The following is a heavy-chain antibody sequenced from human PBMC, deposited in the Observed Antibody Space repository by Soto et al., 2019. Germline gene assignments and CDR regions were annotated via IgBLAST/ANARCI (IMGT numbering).Heavy chain of an antibody. V-gene: IGHV2-5*02. CDR3: AHIPQYYQYAWFHP. J-gene: IGHJ5*02. D-gene: IGHD3-16*01. CDR2: IYWDDDK. Sequence: QITLKESGPTLVKPTQTLTLTCTFSGFSLTTRGVGVGWIRQPPGKALECLALIYWDDDKRYSPSLQSRLSTXNXTXTNQVVLTMTNVDPVDTATYYCAHIPQYYQYAWFHPWGQGTMVSVSS. CDR1: GFSLTTRGVG.